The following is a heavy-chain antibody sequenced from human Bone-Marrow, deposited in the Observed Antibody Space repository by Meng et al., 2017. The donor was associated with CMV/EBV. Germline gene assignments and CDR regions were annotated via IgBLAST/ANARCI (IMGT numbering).Heavy chain of an antibody. J-gene: IGHJ6*01. Sequence: ASVKVSCKASGYTFTSYDINWVRQATGQGLEWMGWMNPNSGNTGYAQKFQGRVTMTRNTSTSTAYMELSSLRSEDTALYYCARWVGSDRGSYHVGGYYYYGMDVWGQGTTVTVYS. CDR1: GYTFTSYD. CDR3: ARWVGSDRGSYHVGGYYYYGMDV. V-gene: IGHV1-8*01. D-gene: IGHD1-26*01. CDR2: MNPNSGNT.